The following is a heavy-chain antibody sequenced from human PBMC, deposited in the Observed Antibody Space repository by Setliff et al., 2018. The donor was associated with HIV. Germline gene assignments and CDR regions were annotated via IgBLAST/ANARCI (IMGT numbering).Heavy chain of an antibody. CDR1: GFTFSTYT. D-gene: IGHD2-21*02. CDR2: IKQGGTEN. Sequence: GGSLRLSCAASGFTFSTYTMSWVRQAPGKGLEWVANIKQGGTENYSVDSVKGRFTISRDDAKNSLFLQMNSLRAEDTAVYYCASGGGGNSGTRWFDYWGRGALVTVSS. J-gene: IGHJ4*02. CDR3: ASGGGGNSGTRWFDY. V-gene: IGHV3-7*01.